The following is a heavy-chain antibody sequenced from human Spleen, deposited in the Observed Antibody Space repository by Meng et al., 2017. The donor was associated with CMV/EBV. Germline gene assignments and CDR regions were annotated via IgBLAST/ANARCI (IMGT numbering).Heavy chain of an antibody. J-gene: IGHJ5*02. CDR2: ISPYNGNT. V-gene: IGHV1-18*01. CDR3: ARGYDFRRASYLIDP. CDR1: GYTFTTYT. D-gene: IGHD3-3*01. Sequence: SGYTFTTYTSIWVRQAPGQGPEWLGWISPYNGNTNYAQKFQGRVTLTTDTSASTAYMELRSLRSGDTAVYYCARGYDFRRASYLIDPWGQGTLVTVSS.